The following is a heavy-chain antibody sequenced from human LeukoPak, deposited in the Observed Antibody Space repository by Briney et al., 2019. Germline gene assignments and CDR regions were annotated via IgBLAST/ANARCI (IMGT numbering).Heavy chain of an antibody. CDR1: GFTFSSYS. V-gene: IGHV3-48*04. CDR3: ARGGRPYPLLYFDY. Sequence: QTGGSLRLSCAASGFTFSSYSMNWVRQAPGKGLEWVSYISSSSSTIYYADSVKGRFTISRDNAKNSLYLQMNSLRAEDTAVYYCARGGRPYPLLYFDYWGQGTLVTVSS. J-gene: IGHJ4*02. CDR2: ISSSSSTI.